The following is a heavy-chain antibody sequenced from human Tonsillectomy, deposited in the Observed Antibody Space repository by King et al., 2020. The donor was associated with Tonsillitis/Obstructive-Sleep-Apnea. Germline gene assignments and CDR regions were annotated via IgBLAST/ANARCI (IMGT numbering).Heavy chain of an antibody. Sequence: QLQESGPGLVKPSETLSLTCTVSGGSISSYYWSWIRQPPGKGLEWMGYIYYSGSTNYNPSLKSRVTISVDTSKNQFSLKLSSVTAADTAVYYCARGLGYCSGGSCRWGQGTLVTVSS. V-gene: IGHV4-59*01. CDR2: IYYSGST. J-gene: IGHJ4*02. D-gene: IGHD2-15*01. CDR3: ARGLGYCSGGSCR. CDR1: GGSISSYY.